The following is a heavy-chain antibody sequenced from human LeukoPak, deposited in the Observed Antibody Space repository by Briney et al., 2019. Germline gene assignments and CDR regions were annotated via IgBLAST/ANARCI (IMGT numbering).Heavy chain of an antibody. V-gene: IGHV3-23*01. J-gene: IGHJ4*02. D-gene: IGHD5-18*01. Sequence: PGGSLRLSCAASGFTFSSYAMSWVRQAPGKGLEWVSAISGSGGSTYYADSVKGRLTISRDNSKNTLYLQMNSLRAEDTAVYYCAKASGYSYGYYFDYWGQGTLVTVSS. CDR2: ISGSGGST. CDR1: GFTFSSYA. CDR3: AKASGYSYGYYFDY.